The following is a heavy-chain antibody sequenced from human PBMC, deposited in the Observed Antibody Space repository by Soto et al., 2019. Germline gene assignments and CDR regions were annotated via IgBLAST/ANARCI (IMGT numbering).Heavy chain of an antibody. CDR3: ARALGRYGMDV. CDR1: GYTFTGYY. Sequence: GASVKVCCKASGYTFTGYYMHWVRQAPGQGLEWMGWINPNSGGTNYAQKFQGWVTMTRDTSISTAYMELSRMRSDDTAVYYCARALGRYGMDVWGQGTTVTVSS. J-gene: IGHJ6*02. CDR2: INPNSGGT. V-gene: IGHV1-2*04. D-gene: IGHD1-26*01.